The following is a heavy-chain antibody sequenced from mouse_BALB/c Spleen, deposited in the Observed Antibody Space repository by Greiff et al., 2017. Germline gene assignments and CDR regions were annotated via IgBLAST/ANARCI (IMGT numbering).Heavy chain of an antibody. Sequence: EVQGVESGGGLVQPGGSRKLSCAASGFTFSSFGMHWVRQAPEKGLEWVAYISSGSSTIYYADTVKGRFTISRDNPKNTLFLQMTSLRSEDTAMYYCARGGNYGFDYWGQGTTLTVSS. CDR1: GFTFSSFG. D-gene: IGHD2-1*01. V-gene: IGHV5-17*02. CDR2: ISSGSSTI. J-gene: IGHJ2*01. CDR3: ARGGNYGFDY.